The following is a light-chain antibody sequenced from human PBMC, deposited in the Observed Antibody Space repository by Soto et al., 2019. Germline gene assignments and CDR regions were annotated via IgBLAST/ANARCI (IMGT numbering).Light chain of an antibody. CDR2: SNN. CDR3: AAWDDSLNGPV. Sequence: QSVLTQPPSASGTPGQRVTISCSGRSSNIGSNTVNWYQQLPGTAPKLLIYSNNQRPSGVPDRFSGSKSGTSASLAISGLQAEDEAEYYCAAWDDSLNGPVFGGGTKVTVL. J-gene: IGLJ3*02. V-gene: IGLV1-44*01. CDR1: SSNIGSNT.